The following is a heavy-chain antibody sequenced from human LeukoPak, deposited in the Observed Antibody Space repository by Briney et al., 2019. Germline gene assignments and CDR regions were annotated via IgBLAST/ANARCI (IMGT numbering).Heavy chain of an antibody. J-gene: IGHJ4*02. V-gene: IGHV4-59*01. CDR2: IFYTGNT. CDR1: GGSISTYY. CDR3: TRTYSSSSIDY. D-gene: IGHD6-6*01. Sequence: PSETLSLTCTVSGGSISTYYWSGIRQPPGKGREGLGYIFYTGNTNYNPSLKSRVTMSIDTSKNQFSLKLSSVTAADTAVYYCTRTYSSSSIDYWGQGALVTVSS.